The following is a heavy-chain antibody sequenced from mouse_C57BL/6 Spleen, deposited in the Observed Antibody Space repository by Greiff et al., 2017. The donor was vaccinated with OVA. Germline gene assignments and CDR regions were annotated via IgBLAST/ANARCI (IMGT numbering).Heavy chain of an antibody. CDR2: ISSGGDYI. D-gene: IGHD2-5*01. Sequence: EVMLVESGEGLVKPGGSLKLSCAASGFTFSSYAMSWVRQTPEKRLEWVAYISSGGDYIYYADTVKGRFTISRDNARNTLYLQMSSLKSEDTAMYYCTRGDYSNPYYFDYWGQGTTLTVSS. CDR1: GFTFSSYA. CDR3: TRGDYSNPYYFDY. V-gene: IGHV5-9-1*02. J-gene: IGHJ2*01.